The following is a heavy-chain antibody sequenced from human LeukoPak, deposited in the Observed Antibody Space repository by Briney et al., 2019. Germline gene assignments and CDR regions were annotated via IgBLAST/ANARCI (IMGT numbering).Heavy chain of an antibody. CDR2: ISWNSGSI. D-gene: IGHD3-10*01. Sequence: RAGRSLRLSCAASGFTFDDYAMPWVRQAPGKGLEWVSGISWNSGSIGYADSVKGRFTISRDNAKNSLYLQMNSLRAEDTALYYCAKDIMGAFDIWGQGTMVTISS. V-gene: IGHV3-9*01. J-gene: IGHJ3*02. CDR1: GFTFDDYA. CDR3: AKDIMGAFDI.